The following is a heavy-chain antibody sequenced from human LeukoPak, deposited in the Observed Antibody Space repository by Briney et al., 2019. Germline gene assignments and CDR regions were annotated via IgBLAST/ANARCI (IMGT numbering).Heavy chain of an antibody. D-gene: IGHD3-22*01. V-gene: IGHV3-74*01. CDR3: ARDAYYYDSSGYVDY. Sequence: GGSLRLSCAASGFTFSSYWMHWVRQAPGKGLVWVSRINSDGSSTNYADSVKGRFTISRDNAKNTLYLQMNNLRAEDTAAYYCARDAYYYDSSGYVDYWGQGTLVTVSS. CDR1: GFTFSSYW. J-gene: IGHJ4*02. CDR2: INSDGSST.